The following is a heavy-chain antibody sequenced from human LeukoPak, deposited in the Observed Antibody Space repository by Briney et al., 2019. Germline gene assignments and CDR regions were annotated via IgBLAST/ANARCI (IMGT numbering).Heavy chain of an antibody. D-gene: IGHD6-13*01. CDR1: GFTFTNFA. CDR3: ARVTQQLVKNTITYFDY. J-gene: IGHJ4*02. Sequence: PGGSLRLSCAASGFTFTNFAVGWVRQAPGSALEWVSRIGGSGDTYYADSVKGRFTISRDISKNTLYLQLSSLRADDTAVYYCARVTQQLVKNTITYFDYWGQGTLVTVSS. V-gene: IGHV3-23*01. CDR2: IGGSGDT.